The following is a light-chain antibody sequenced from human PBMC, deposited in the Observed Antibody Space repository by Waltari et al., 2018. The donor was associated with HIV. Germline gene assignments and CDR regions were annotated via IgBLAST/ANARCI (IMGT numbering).Light chain of an antibody. J-gene: IGLJ1*01. CDR2: GNN. CDR1: SSNIGAGYA. Sequence: QSVLTQPPSVSGAPGQRVTISCTGSSSNIGAGYAVHWYQQLPGTAPKLLINGNNNRPAGVPDRFSGSKSGTSASLAITGLQAEDEADYYCQSYDSSLSGYVFGTGTKVTVL. V-gene: IGLV1-40*01. CDR3: QSYDSSLSGYV.